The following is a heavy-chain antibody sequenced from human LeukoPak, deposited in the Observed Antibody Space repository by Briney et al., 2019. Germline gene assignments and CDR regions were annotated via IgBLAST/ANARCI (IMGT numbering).Heavy chain of an antibody. D-gene: IGHD1-26*01. J-gene: IGHJ5*02. V-gene: IGHV4-59*01. CDR3: ARARVGATYDWFDP. CDR1: GGSFSGYY. CDR2: IYYSGST. Sequence: PSETLSLTCAVYGGSFSGYYWSWIRQPPGKGLEWIGYIYYSGSTNYNPSLKSRVTISVDTSKNQFSLKLSSVTAADTAVYYCARARVGATYDWFDPWGQGTLVTVSS.